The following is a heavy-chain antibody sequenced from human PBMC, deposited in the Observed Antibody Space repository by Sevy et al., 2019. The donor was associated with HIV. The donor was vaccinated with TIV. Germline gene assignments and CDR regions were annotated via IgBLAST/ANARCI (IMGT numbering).Heavy chain of an antibody. Sequence: SETLSLTCTVSGGSVSSRSDCWSWIRQAPGKGLEWIGYMYYSGSTNYNPSLKSRVTISIDTSKNHFSLNLWSVNAVDTAVYYCARLPTVPDYSSGYFFDSWGQGTLVTVSS. D-gene: IGHD6-19*01. CDR3: ARLPTVPDYSSGYFFDS. J-gene: IGHJ4*02. V-gene: IGHV4-61*03. CDR2: MYYSGST. CDR1: GGSVSSRSDC.